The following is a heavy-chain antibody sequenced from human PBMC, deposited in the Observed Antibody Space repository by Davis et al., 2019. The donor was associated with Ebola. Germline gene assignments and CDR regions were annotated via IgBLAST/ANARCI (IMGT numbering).Heavy chain of an antibody. CDR3: ARGPEDYYFDY. J-gene: IGHJ4*02. Sequence: GESLKISCAASGFIASANYMSWVRQAPGRGLEWVSIIYSGDGGTYNADSVKGRFTISRDNSKNAVYLQMNSLRVEDTAVYYCARGPEDYYFDYWGQGTLVTVSS. D-gene: IGHD4/OR15-4a*01. V-gene: IGHV3-53*05. CDR1: GFIASANY. CDR2: IYSGDGGT.